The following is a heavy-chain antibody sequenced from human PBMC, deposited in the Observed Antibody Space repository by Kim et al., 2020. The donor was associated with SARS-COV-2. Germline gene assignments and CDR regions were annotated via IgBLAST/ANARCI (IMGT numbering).Heavy chain of an antibody. CDR3: ARGDYGGNSRYFDL. V-gene: IGHV4-31*02. Sequence: NPSLQGRVTIAVDTSKNQFARKLGSVTAADTAVYYCARGDYGGNSRYFDLWGRGTLVTVSS. D-gene: IGHD4-17*01. J-gene: IGHJ2*01.